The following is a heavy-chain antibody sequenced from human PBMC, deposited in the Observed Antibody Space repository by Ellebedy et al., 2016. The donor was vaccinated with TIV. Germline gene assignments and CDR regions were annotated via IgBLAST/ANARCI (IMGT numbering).Heavy chain of an antibody. CDR2: ISYDGIHE. J-gene: IGHJ6*02. D-gene: IGHD3-3*01. CDR1: GFTFNSYA. Sequence: GESLKISCAASGFTFNSYAMHWVRQAPGKGLEWVAVISYDGIHEYYADSVKGRFTISRDNYMNTLYLQMDSLRADDTAVYHCAKDESIEWLLLYHGMDVWGQGTTVTVPS. V-gene: IGHV3-30*18. CDR3: AKDESIEWLLLYHGMDV.